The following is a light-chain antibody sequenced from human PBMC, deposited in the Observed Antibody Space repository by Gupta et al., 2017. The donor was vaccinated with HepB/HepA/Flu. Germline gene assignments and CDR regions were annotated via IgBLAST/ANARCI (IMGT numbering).Light chain of an antibody. CDR1: ALPKQY. Sequence: SYELTPPPSVSVSPGQTASITCSGDALPKQYAYCYQQRPGQDPLLVILKDRERPSGTPERFSGSGSGTEVTLTISGVQAEDEADYYCQSSDSSGDFVLFGGGTRLTV. J-gene: IGLJ2*01. CDR2: KDR. V-gene: IGLV3-25*03. CDR3: QSSDSSGDFVL.